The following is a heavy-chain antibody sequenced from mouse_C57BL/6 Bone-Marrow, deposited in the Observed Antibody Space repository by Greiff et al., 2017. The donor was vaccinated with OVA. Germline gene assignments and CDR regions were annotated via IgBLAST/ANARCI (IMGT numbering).Heavy chain of an antibody. Sequence: EVKLVESGGGLVKPGGSLKLSCAASGFTFSDYGMHWVRQAPEKGLEWVAYISSGSSTIYYADTVKGRFTISRDNAKNPLFLHMTCLLSEYTALYYCAMDFITTVISPWYFDVWGTGTTVTVSS. CDR2: ISSGSSTI. CDR3: AMDFITTVISPWYFDV. V-gene: IGHV5-17*01. D-gene: IGHD1-1*01. CDR1: GFTFSDYG. J-gene: IGHJ1*03.